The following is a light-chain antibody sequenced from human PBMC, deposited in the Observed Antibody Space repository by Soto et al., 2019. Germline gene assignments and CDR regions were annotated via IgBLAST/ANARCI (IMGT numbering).Light chain of an antibody. Sequence: DIQMTQSPSSLSASVGDRVTISCRASQSITSFLNWYQQKPGTAPRLLIYRASKVASGVPPRFSGSGSGRDFTLTISSLRPEDIATYFCQHSYSSPPWTFGQGPNVDI. CDR1: QSITSF. J-gene: IGKJ1*01. V-gene: IGKV1-39*01. CDR3: QHSYSSPPWT. CDR2: RAS.